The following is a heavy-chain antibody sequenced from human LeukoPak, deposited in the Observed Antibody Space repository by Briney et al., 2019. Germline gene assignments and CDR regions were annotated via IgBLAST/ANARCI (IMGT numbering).Heavy chain of an antibody. D-gene: IGHD3-22*01. J-gene: IGHJ4*02. V-gene: IGHV1-18*01. CDR1: GYTFTSYG. CDR2: ISAYNGNT. Sequence: ASVKVSCKASGYTFTSYGISWVRQAPGQGLEWMGWISAYNGNTNYAQKLQGRVTMTTDTSTSTAYMELRSLRSDDTAVYYCARDQGNYYDSSGYYLRYWGQGTLVTVPS. CDR3: ARDQGNYYDSSGYYLRY.